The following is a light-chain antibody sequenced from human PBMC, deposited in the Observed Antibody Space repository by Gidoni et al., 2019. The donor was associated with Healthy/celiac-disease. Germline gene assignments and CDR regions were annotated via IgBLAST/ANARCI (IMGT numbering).Light chain of an antibody. CDR1: QSGSSSY. Sequence: EIVLTQSPGPMSLSQGERATRSGRARQSGSSSYLAWYQQQPGQAPRLLIYGASSRATCIPDRFSGSGSGTVFTLTISRLEPEDFALYYCQQYGSSPWTFXQXTKVEIK. V-gene: IGKV3-20*01. CDR2: GAS. CDR3: QQYGSSPWT. J-gene: IGKJ1*01.